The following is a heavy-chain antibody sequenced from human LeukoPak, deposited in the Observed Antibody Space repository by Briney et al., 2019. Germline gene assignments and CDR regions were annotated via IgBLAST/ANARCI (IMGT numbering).Heavy chain of an antibody. CDR2: IIPILGIA. D-gene: IGHD5-12*01. Sequence: SVKVSCKASGGTFSSYAISWVRQAPGQGLEWMGRIIPILGIANYAQKFQGRVTITADKSTSTAYMELSSLRSEDTAVYHCARDGRGYSGYDGEVFWFDPWGQGTLVTVSS. V-gene: IGHV1-69*04. CDR1: GGTFSSYA. CDR3: ARDGRGYSGYDGEVFWFDP. J-gene: IGHJ5*02.